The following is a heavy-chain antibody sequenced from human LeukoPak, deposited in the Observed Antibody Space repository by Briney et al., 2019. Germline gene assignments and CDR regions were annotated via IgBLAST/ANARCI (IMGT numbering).Heavy chain of an antibody. J-gene: IGHJ3*02. Sequence: GGSLRLSCAASGFTFSSYDMHWVRQATGKGLEWVSAIGTAGDTYYPGSVKGRFTISRENAKNSLYLQMNSLRAGDTAVYYCARDAYDYGDYFDAFDIWGQGTMVTVSS. CDR3: ARDAYDYGDYFDAFDI. D-gene: IGHD4-17*01. CDR2: IGTAGDT. CDR1: GFTFSSYD. V-gene: IGHV3-13*01.